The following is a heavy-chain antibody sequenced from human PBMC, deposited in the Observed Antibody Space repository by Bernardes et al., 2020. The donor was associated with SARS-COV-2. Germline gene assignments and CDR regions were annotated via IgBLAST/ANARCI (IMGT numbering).Heavy chain of an antibody. D-gene: IGHD6-13*01. CDR2: FDPEDGET. CDR1: GYTLTELS. Sequence: ASMKVSCKVSGYTLTELSMHWVRQAPGKGLEWMGGFDPEDGETIYAQKFQGRVTMTEDTSTDTAYMELSSLRSEDTAVYYCATDQGSSWYWYFDLWGRGTLVTVSS. CDR3: ATDQGSSWYWYFDL. V-gene: IGHV1-24*01. J-gene: IGHJ2*01.